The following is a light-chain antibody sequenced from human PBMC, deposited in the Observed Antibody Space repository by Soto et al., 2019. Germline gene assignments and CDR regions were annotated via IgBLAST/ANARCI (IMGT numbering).Light chain of an antibody. V-gene: IGKV1-5*01. CDR1: QSISSW. CDR2: DAS. Sequence: DIQMTQSPSALSASVGDRVTITCRASQSISSWLAWYQQKPGKAPKLLIYDASSLESRVPSRFSGCGSGTEFTLTISGLRPDEFATYDCQQYNSYSYTFGQGTKLEIK. CDR3: QQYNSYSYT. J-gene: IGKJ2*01.